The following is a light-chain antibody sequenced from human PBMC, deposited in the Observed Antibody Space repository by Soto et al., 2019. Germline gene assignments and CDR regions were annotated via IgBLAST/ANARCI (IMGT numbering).Light chain of an antibody. CDR2: DGS. V-gene: IGKV3-20*01. J-gene: IGKJ1*01. CDR3: QQYLNSPWT. Sequence: EIVLTQSPATVSLSPGERATLSCRASQSLSSSSLAWYQQKPGQAPRLIIYDGSSRATAIPYRFSGSGSGTGFSLTITRLEPEDFAVYYCQQYLNSPWTFGQGTKVDIK. CDR1: QSLSSSS.